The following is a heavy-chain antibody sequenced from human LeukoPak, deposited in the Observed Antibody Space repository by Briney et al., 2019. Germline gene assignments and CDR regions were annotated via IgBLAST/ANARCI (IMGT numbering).Heavy chain of an antibody. D-gene: IGHD1-1*01. CDR1: GFTFSSYA. J-gene: IGHJ4*02. Sequence: GGSLRLSCAASGFTFSSYAMSWVRQAPGKGLEWVSTISNSDGKTYYADSVKGRFTISRDNSKNTLYVQMNSLTAEDTAIYYCAKATGNLGNWGQGTLVTVSS. CDR2: ISNSDGKT. CDR3: AKATGNLGN. V-gene: IGHV3-23*01.